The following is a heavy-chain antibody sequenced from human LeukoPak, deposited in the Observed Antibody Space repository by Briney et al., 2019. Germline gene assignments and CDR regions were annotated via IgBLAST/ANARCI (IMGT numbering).Heavy chain of an antibody. V-gene: IGHV1-69*05. D-gene: IGHD5-12*01. CDR1: GGTFSSYA. CDR3: GGVATRSSGAFDI. Sequence: SVKVSCKASGGTFSSYAISWVRQAPGQGLEWMGGIIPIFGTANYAQKFQGRVTITTDESTSTAYMELSSLRSEDTAVYYCGGVATRSSGAFDIWGQGTMVTVSS. J-gene: IGHJ3*02. CDR2: IIPIFGTA.